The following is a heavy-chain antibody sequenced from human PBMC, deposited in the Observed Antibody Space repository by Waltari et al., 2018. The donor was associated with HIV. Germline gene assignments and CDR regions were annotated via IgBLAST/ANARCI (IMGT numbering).Heavy chain of an antibody. CDR2: ISNDGIMK. Sequence: QVQLVESGGGVVQPGRSRRLSCAASGFTFSSFGMHWVRQAPGKGVEWVAVISNDGIMKYYADSVKGRFTISRDNSKNTLYLHMNSLRAEDTAVYYCASPFYSDSTTYYYGLDYWGQGTLVTVSS. CDR3: ASPFYSDSTTYYYGLDY. J-gene: IGHJ4*02. V-gene: IGHV3-30-3*01. CDR1: GFTFSSFG. D-gene: IGHD3-22*01.